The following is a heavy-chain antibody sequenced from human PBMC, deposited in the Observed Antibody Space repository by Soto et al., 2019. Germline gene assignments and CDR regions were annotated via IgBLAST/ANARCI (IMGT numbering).Heavy chain of an antibody. V-gene: IGHV3-53*02. CDR2: IYSGGST. CDR1: GFTVSSNY. D-gene: IGHD6-19*01. J-gene: IGHJ6*02. Sequence: EVQLVETGGGLIQPGGSLRLSCAASGFTVSSNYMSWVRQAPGKGLEWVSVIYSGGSTYYADSVKGRFTISRDNSKNTLHLQMNSLRAEDTAVYYCAASHSSGWEEDYYYYGMDVWGQGTTVTVSS. CDR3: AASHSSGWEEDYYYYGMDV.